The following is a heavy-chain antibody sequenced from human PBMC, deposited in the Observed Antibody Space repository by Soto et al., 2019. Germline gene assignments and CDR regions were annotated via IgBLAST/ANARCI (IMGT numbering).Heavy chain of an antibody. V-gene: IGHV1-69*13. CDR3: ARYSSPVGAFDI. D-gene: IGHD6-13*01. CDR2: IIPIFGTA. Sequence: SVKVSCKASGGTFSSYAISWVRQAPGQGLEWMGGIIPIFGTANYAQKFQGRVTITADESTSTAYMELSSLRSEDTAVYYCARYSSPVGAFDIWGQGTMVTVSS. CDR1: GGTFSSYA. J-gene: IGHJ3*02.